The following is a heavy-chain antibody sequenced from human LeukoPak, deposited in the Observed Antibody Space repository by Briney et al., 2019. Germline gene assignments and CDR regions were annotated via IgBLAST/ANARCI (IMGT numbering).Heavy chain of an antibody. CDR3: ATGEGALDY. D-gene: IGHD1-26*01. V-gene: IGHV1-24*01. Sequence: ASVKVSCKISGYTLTELSMHWVRQAPGKGLEWMGGFDPEGGETICAQKFEGRVTMTEDTSTDTGYMEVSSLRSEDTAVYYCATGEGALDYWGQGTLVTVSS. CDR1: GYTLTELS. CDR2: FDPEGGET. J-gene: IGHJ4*02.